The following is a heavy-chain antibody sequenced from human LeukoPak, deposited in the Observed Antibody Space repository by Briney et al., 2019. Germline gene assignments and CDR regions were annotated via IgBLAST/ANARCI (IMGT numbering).Heavy chain of an antibody. CDR3: ARDSRSSWYPNY. CDR2: MYSGGST. Sequence: PGGSLRLSCAASGFTVRNNYMSWVRQAPGKGLEWVSVMYSGGSTYYADSVKGRFTISRDNSKNTLYLQMNSLRVEDTAVNYCARDSRSSWYPNYWGQGTLVTASS. CDR1: GFTVRNNY. D-gene: IGHD6-13*01. J-gene: IGHJ4*02. V-gene: IGHV3-66*01.